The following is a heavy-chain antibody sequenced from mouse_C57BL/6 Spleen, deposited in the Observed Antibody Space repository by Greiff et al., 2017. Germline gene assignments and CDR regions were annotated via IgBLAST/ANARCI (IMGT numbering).Heavy chain of an antibody. J-gene: IGHJ1*03. CDR1: GYSITSDY. D-gene: IGHD1-1*01. CDR3: ARLDYGSSYGWYFDV. Sequence: VQLQQSGPGLAKPSQTLSLTCSVTGYSITSDYWNWIRKFPGNKLEYMGYISYSGSTYYNPSLKSRISITRDTSKNQYYLQLNSVTTEDTATYYCARLDYGSSYGWYFDVWGTGTTVTVSS. V-gene: IGHV3-8*01. CDR2: ISYSGST.